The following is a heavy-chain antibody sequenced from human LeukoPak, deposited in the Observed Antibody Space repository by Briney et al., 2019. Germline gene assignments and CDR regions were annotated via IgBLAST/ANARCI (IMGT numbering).Heavy chain of an antibody. Sequence: PSETLSLTCAVYGGSFSGYYWSWTRQPPGKGLEWIGEINHSGSTNYNPSLKSRVTISVDTSKNQFSLKLSSVTAADTAVYYCARALSLVAVAGRGAFDIWGQGTMVTVSS. D-gene: IGHD6-19*01. J-gene: IGHJ3*02. CDR2: INHSGST. CDR3: ARALSLVAVAGRGAFDI. V-gene: IGHV4-34*01. CDR1: GGSFSGYY.